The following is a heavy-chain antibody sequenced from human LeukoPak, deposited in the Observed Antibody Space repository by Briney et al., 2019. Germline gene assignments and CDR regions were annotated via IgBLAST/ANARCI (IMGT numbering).Heavy chain of an antibody. Sequence: LRLSCAASGFTVSSNYMSWIRQPPGKGLEWIGYVYYTGSTFYNPSLKSRVTISIDTSNNQFSLELSSVTAADTAFYYCARDLGQLPAGWGQGILVTVSS. CDR1: GFTVSSNY. D-gene: IGHD1-1*01. CDR3: ARDLGQLPAG. CDR2: VYYTGST. V-gene: IGHV4-30-4*01. J-gene: IGHJ4*02.